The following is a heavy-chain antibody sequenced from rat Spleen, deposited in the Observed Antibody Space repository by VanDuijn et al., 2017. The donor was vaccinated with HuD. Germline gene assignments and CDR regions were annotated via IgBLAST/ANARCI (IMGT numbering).Heavy chain of an antibody. J-gene: IGHJ2*01. Sequence: EVQLVESGSGLVQPRRSLKLSCAASGFTFSNYGMHWIRQAPTKGLEWVASISPSGGSTYYRDSVKGRFTISRDNSKSTLYLQMDSLRSEDTATYYCTTGYYDSYYHPSYFDYWGHGVMVTVSS. D-gene: IGHD1-12*03. V-gene: IGHV5-19*01. CDR3: TTGYYDSYYHPSYFDY. CDR2: ISPSGGST. CDR1: GFTFSNYG.